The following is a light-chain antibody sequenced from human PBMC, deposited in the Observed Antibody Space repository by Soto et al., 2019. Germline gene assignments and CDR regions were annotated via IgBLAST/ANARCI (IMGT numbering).Light chain of an antibody. Sequence: DIQGTQSPASLSACLGDIVSITCRASLTITSWVAWYQQVPGKAPKLLIYDASILQTGVPSRFSGSGSGTDFTLTINSLQPEDFATYYCQQAKSFPVTFGQGTRLEIK. J-gene: IGKJ5*01. V-gene: IGKV1-12*01. CDR1: LTITSW. CDR2: DAS. CDR3: QQAKSFPVT.